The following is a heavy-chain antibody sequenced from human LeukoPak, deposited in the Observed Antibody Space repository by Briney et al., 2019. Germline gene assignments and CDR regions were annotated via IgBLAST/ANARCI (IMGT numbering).Heavy chain of an antibody. CDR2: ISSSGSTI. CDR3: AREPSGLGELLPFDY. D-gene: IGHD1-26*01. Sequence: GGSLRLSCAASGFTVSSNYMSWVRQAPGKGLEWVSYISSSGSTIYYADSVKGRFTISRDNAKNSLYLQMNSLRAEDTAVYYCAREPSGLGELLPFDYWGQGTLVTVSS. J-gene: IGHJ4*02. CDR1: GFTVSSNY. V-gene: IGHV3-11*04.